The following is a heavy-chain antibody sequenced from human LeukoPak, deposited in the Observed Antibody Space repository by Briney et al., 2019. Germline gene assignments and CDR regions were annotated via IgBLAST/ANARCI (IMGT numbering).Heavy chain of an antibody. J-gene: IGHJ3*02. CDR1: GFTFSSYN. V-gene: IGHV3-21*01. CDR3: ARDWYDNSDAFDI. D-gene: IGHD3-9*01. CDR2: ISSSSDYI. Sequence: GGSLRLSCAASGFTFSSYNMNWSAQVPGKGWSWFSSISSSSDYIYYADSVKGRFTISRDNAKNSLYLQMNSLRAEDTAVYYCARDWYDNSDAFDIWGQGTMVTVSS.